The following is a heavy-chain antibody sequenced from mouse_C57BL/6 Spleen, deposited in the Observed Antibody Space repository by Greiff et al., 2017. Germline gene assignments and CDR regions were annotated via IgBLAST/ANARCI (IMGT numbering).Heavy chain of an antibody. CDR2: ISSGSSTI. J-gene: IGHJ1*03. D-gene: IGHD1-1*01. CDR3: ARGGYGSSRYLDV. CDR1: GFTFSDYG. Sequence: EVKVVESGGGLVKPGGSLNLSCAASGFTFSDYGLHWVRQAPDKGLEWVAYISSGSSTIYYADTVKGRFTISRDNAKNTLFLQMTSLRSEDTAMYYCARGGYGSSRYLDVWGTGTTVTVSS. V-gene: IGHV5-17*01.